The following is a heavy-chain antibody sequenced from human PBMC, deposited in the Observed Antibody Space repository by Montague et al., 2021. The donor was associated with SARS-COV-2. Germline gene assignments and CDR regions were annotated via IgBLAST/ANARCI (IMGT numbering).Heavy chain of an antibody. J-gene: IGHJ4*02. CDR3: ARDRFDFGAGRQGKIDF. Sequence: SETLSLTCSVSGDSITNHCWSWIRQPAGQGQELIWRMRFTGKTSSCPYLSSRLPMSAYTSKNQFSLKLTSVTATDTAIYFCARDRFDFGAGRQGKIDFWGQGTLVTVSS. D-gene: IGHD3-10*01. V-gene: IGHV4-4*07. CDR2: MRFTGKT. CDR1: GDSITNHC.